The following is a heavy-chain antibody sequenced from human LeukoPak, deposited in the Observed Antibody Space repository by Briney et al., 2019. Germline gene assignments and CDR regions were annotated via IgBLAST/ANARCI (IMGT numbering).Heavy chain of an antibody. CDR1: GYTFSFYG. CDR3: ARPWRKGYYYGMDV. CDR2: ISADNANT. Sequence: VASVKVSCKASGYTFSFYGISWVRQAPGQGLEWMGWISADNANTNYAQRLQGRVTMTTDTSTSTAYLELRSLRSDDTAIYYCARPWRKGYYYGMDVWGQGTTVTVSS. J-gene: IGHJ6*02. V-gene: IGHV1-18*01.